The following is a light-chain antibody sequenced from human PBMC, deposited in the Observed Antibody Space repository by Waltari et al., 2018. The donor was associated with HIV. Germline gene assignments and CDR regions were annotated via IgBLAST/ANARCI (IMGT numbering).Light chain of an antibody. CDR2: YDN. CDR3: QGWDSTLEHVS. Sequence: SVLTQPPSVSVAPGMTARITCGGKNIERKSVHWYQQKPGQAPILLICYDNDRPSGIPEQFSGSNSGNTATLTISRVGAGDEADYYCQGWDSTLEHVSFSGGTKLTVL. V-gene: IGLV3-21*01. J-gene: IGLJ3*02. CDR1: NIERKS.